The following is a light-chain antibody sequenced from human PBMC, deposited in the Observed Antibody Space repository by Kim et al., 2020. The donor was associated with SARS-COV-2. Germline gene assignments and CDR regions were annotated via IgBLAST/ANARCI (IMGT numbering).Light chain of an antibody. CDR1: NIGSNR. CDR2: HDS. Sequence: SYELTQPPSVSVAPGKTATITCGGSNIGSNRVHWYQQKPGQAPVLVIQHDSDRPSGIPDRFSGSNSGNKATLTISRVEAGDEADYFCQVWDTDTDHPRVFGTGTKVTVL. V-gene: IGLV3-21*04. J-gene: IGLJ1*01. CDR3: QVWDTDTDHPRV.